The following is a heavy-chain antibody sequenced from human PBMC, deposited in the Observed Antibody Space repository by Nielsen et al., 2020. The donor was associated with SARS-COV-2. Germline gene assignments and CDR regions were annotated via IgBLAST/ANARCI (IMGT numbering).Heavy chain of an antibody. CDR2: VTSDGKST. V-gene: IGHV3-74*01. J-gene: IGHJ4*02. Sequence: GESLKISCAGSGFTFSTYHMHWVRQAPGKGLVWVSRVTSDGKSTTYADSVKGRFTVSRDNAQNTLYLQMNSLRPEDTAIYYCARLKSENAYWGQGTLVTVSS. CDR1: GFTFSTYH. CDR3: ARLKSENAY.